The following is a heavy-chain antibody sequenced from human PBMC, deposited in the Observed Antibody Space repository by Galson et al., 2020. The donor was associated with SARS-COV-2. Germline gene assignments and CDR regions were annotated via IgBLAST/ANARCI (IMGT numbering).Heavy chain of an antibody. CDR1: GFTFSSYG. CDR3: AKADMVYAPLLDY. V-gene: IGHV3-30*18. J-gene: IGHJ4*02. Sequence: PGGSLRLSCAASGFTFSSYGMHWVRQAPGKGLEWVAVISYDGSNKYYADSVKGRFTISIDNSKNTLYLQMNSLRAEDTAVYYCAKADMVYAPLLDYWGQGTLVAVSS. D-gene: IGHD2-8*01. CDR2: ISYDGSNK.